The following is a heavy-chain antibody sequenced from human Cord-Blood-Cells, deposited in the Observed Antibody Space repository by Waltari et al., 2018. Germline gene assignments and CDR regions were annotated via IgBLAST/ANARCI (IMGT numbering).Heavy chain of an antibody. Sequence: QVQLQESGPGLVKPSGTLSLTCAVSGGSISSSNWWSWVRQPPGKGLEWIGEIYHSGSTNYNPSLKSRGTISVDKSKNQFSLKLSSVTAADTAVYYCASGKGYCTGGVCYADDAFDIWGQGTMVTVSS. V-gene: IGHV4-4*02. J-gene: IGHJ3*02. D-gene: IGHD2-8*02. CDR2: IYHSGST. CDR3: ASGKGYCTGGVCYADDAFDI. CDR1: GGSISSSNW.